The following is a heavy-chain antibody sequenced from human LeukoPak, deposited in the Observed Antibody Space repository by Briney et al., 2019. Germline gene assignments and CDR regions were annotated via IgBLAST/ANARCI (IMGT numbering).Heavy chain of an antibody. V-gene: IGHV4-59*01. CDR2: IYYSGST. CDR3: ARGRYYYDSSRAFDI. CDR1: GGSISSYY. D-gene: IGHD3-22*01. Sequence: SETLSLTCTVSGGSISSYYWSWIRQPPGKGLEWIGYIYYSGSTNYNPSLKSRVTISVDTSKNQFSLKLRSVTAANTAVYYCARGRYYYDSSRAFDIWGQGTMVTVSS. J-gene: IGHJ3*02.